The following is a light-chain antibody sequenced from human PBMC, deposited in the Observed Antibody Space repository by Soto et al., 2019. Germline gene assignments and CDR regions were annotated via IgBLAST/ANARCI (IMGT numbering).Light chain of an antibody. CDR1: QSVSSY. V-gene: IGKV3-11*01. Sequence: EFVVTHAPDTLSLSPGERATLSCRASQSVSSYLAWYQQKPGQAPRLLIYDASNRATGIPARFSGSGSGTDFTLTISSLEPEDFAVYYCQQRSNWPWTFGQGTKV. CDR2: DAS. CDR3: QQRSNWPWT. J-gene: IGKJ1*01.